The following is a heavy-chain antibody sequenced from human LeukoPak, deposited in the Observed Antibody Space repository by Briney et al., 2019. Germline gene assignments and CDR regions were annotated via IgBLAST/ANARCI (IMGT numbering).Heavy chain of an antibody. D-gene: IGHD3-10*01. CDR2: IYSGGST. Sequence: GGSLRLSCAASGFTVSSNYMSWVRQAPGKGLERVSVIYSGGSTYYADSVKGRFTISRDNSKNTLYLQMNSLRAEDTAVYYCARAPGMVRGVSYYYYGMDVWGKGTTVTVSS. CDR1: GFTVSSNY. V-gene: IGHV3-53*01. CDR3: ARAPGMVRGVSYYYYGMDV. J-gene: IGHJ6*04.